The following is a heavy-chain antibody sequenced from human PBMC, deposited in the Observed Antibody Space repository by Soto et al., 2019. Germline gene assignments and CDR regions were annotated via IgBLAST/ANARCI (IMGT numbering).Heavy chain of an antibody. J-gene: IGHJ5*02. V-gene: IGHV4-39*01. CDR2: IFYSGST. CDR1: GGSISSSSYY. CDR3: ARHHYDFWSGLPPQGFDP. D-gene: IGHD3-3*01. Sequence: PSETLSLTCTVSGGSISSSSYYWGWIRQPPGKGLEWIGSIFYSGSTYYNPSLKSRVTISVDTSKNQFSLKLSSVTAADTAVYYCARHHYDFWSGLPPQGFDPWGQGTLVTVSS.